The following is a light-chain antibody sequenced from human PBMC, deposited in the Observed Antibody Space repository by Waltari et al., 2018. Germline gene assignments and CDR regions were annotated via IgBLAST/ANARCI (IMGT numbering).Light chain of an antibody. CDR3: QQYLRAPFT. V-gene: IGKV4-1*01. CDR1: QSVLSRFNNRNN. CDR2: SAS. Sequence: DIVMTQSPDSLAVSLGEGATINCQSSQSVLSRFNNRNNLTCYQQKPGQPPQLLIYSASTRESGVPDRFSGSGSGTEFTHTISNLQAEDVAIYYCQQYLRAPFTFGPGTKVDIK. J-gene: IGKJ3*01.